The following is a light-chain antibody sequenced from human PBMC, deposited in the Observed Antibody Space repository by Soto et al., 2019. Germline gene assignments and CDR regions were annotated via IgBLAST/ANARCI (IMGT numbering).Light chain of an antibody. J-gene: IGKJ5*01. CDR2: GAS. Sequence: IVLTQSPGTRSFSPGERATLSCRASQSVTSGYLAWYQQQPNQAPRLLIYGASYRATGIPNRFSGGGSGTDFTLTISRLEPEDFAVYYCQHYSSSPPAITFGQGTRLEIK. CDR1: QSVTSGY. V-gene: IGKV3-20*01. CDR3: QHYSSSPPAIT.